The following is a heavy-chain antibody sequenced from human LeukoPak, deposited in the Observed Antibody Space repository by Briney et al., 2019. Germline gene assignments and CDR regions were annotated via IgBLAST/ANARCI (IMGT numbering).Heavy chain of an antibody. D-gene: IGHD3-10*01. V-gene: IGHV3-7*01. J-gene: IGHJ4*02. Sequence: PGGSLRLSCAASGFSFSSYWMSWVRQAPGKGLEWVGNTKQDGSAKYYVDSVKGRFTISRDNAKNSLYLQMNSLRAEDTAVYYCARLPTTNYYGSGTYFDYWGQGILLTVSS. CDR2: TKQDGSAK. CDR1: GFSFSSYW. CDR3: ARLPTTNYYGSGTYFDY.